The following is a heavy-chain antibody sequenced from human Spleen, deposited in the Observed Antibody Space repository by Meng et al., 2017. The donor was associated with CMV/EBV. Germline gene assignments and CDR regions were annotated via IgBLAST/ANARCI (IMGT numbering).Heavy chain of an antibody. V-gene: IGHV3-15*01. CDR1: FSYAW. J-gene: IGHJ5*02. CDR3: TTDPNSGYDYGDGNWFDP. CDR2: IKSKTDGGTT. D-gene: IGHD5-12*01. Sequence: FSYAWMSWVRQAPGKGLEWVGRIKSKTDGGTTNYAAPVKGRFTISRDDSKNTLYLQMNSLKTEDTAVHYCTTDPNSGYDYGDGNWFDPWGQGTLVTVSS.